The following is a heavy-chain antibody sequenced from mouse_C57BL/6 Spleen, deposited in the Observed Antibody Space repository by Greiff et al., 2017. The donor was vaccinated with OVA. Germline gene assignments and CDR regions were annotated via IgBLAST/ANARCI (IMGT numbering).Heavy chain of an antibody. CDR2: INYDGSST. CDR3: ARYPNYYGSSYFDY. D-gene: IGHD1-1*01. J-gene: IGHJ2*01. Sequence: EVKLVESEGGLVQPGSSMKLSCTASGFTFSDYYMAWVRQVPEKGLEWVANINYDGSSTYYLDSLKSRFIISRDNAKNILYLQMSSLKSEDTATYYCARYPNYYGSSYFDYWGQGTTLTVSS. CDR1: GFTFSDYY. V-gene: IGHV5-16*01.